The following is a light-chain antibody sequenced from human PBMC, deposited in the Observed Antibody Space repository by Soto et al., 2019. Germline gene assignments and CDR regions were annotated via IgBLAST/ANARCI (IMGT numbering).Light chain of an antibody. CDR3: QQYSTWPRGPA. Sequence: EIVMTQSPASLSVSPGERATLSCRASQSLSSNLAWYQQKPGQAPRLLLYAASIRATGVPARFSGSGSETDFPLTIRSLRAKVFAVYYCQQYSTWPRGPALGQGTKLDIK. CDR2: AAS. V-gene: IGKV3-15*01. CDR1: QSLSSN. J-gene: IGKJ2*01.